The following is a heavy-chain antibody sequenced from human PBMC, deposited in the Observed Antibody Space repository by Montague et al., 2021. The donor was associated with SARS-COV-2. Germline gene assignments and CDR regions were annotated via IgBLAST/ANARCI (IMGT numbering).Heavy chain of an antibody. Sequence: SETLSLTCIVSGGSISSSSYHWGWIRQPPGKGLEWIGTIYYSGSTYYNPSLKSRLTISANTSKNQLPLKLSSVTAADTAVYYCARLRYYGGNSGFQGLVDYWGQGALVTVSS. CDR2: IYYSGST. CDR1: GGSISSSSYH. CDR3: ARLRYYGGNSGFQGLVDY. V-gene: IGHV4-39*01. D-gene: IGHD4-23*01. J-gene: IGHJ4*02.